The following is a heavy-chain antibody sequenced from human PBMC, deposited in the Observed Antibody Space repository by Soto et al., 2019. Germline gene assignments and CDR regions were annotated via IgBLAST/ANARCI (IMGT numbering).Heavy chain of an antibody. V-gene: IGHV1-18*01. D-gene: IGHD1-1*01. J-gene: IGHJ6*03. Sequence: ASVKGSCKGSGYTFSRYGIRWGRQAPRQGLEWMGWISAYNGNTNYAQKLQGRVNMTTDTSASTAYMELRSLRSDDTAVYYCARDLRYSSHYYMDVWGKGTTVTVSS. CDR2: ISAYNGNT. CDR3: ARDLRYSSHYYMDV. CDR1: GYTFSRYG.